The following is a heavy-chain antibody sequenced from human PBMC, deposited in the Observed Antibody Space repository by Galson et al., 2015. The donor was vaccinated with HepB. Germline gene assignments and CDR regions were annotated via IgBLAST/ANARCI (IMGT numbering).Heavy chain of an antibody. V-gene: IGHV1-69*04. J-gene: IGHJ3*02. CDR1: GGTFSSYA. CDR3: ARDLESGYGDYEEDAFDI. Sequence: SVKVSCKASGGTFSSYAISWVRQAPGQGLEWMGRIIPILGIANYAQKFQGRVTITADKSTSTAYMELSSLRSEDTAVYYCARDLESGYGDYEEDAFDIWGQGTMVTVSS. CDR2: IIPILGIA. D-gene: IGHD4-17*01.